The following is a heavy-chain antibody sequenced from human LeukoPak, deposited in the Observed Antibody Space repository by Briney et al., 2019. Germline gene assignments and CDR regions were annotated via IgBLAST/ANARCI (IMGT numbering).Heavy chain of an antibody. CDR3: ARGVGATDY. Sequence: ESGPTLMNPTATLTLTCTFSGFSLSTSGMCLSWMRQPPWKALEWLARIDWDHDKYYSTSLKTRLPISKDTSKNQVVLTMSNMDPVDTATYYCARGVGATDYWGQGTLVTVSS. D-gene: IGHD1-26*01. CDR1: GFSLSTSGMC. J-gene: IGHJ4*02. CDR2: IDWDHDK. V-gene: IGHV2-70*11.